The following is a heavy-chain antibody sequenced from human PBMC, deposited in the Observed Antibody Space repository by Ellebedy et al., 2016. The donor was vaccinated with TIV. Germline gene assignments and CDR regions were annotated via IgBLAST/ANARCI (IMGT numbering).Heavy chain of an antibody. Sequence: SETLSLTXTVSGGSISSYYWSWIRQPPGKGLEWIGYIYYSGSTNYNPSLKSRVTISVDTSKNQFSLKLSSVTAADTAVYYCARRQVYCSSTSCSPTFDYWGQGTLVTVSS. CDR2: IYYSGST. D-gene: IGHD2-2*01. J-gene: IGHJ4*02. V-gene: IGHV4-59*01. CDR3: ARRQVYCSSTSCSPTFDY. CDR1: GGSISSYY.